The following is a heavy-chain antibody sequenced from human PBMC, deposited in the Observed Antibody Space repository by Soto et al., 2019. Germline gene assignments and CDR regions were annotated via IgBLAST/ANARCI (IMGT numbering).Heavy chain of an antibody. CDR3: AKARCTGDTCFVPDY. CDR1: GFSFSSYT. Sequence: EVQLLESGGGLVQPGGSLRLSCAASGFSFSSYTMAWVRQAPGKGLAWVSSISGSGGSPSYADSVQGRFIISRDNPRNTVSLQMNRLRAEDTATYYCAKARCTGDTCFVPDYWGHGRLVTVSS. CDR2: ISGSGGSP. J-gene: IGHJ4*01. V-gene: IGHV3-23*01. D-gene: IGHD2-8*02.